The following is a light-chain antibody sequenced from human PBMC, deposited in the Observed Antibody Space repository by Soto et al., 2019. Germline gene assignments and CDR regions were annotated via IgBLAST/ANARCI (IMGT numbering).Light chain of an antibody. CDR2: AAS. Sequence: DIQMTQSPSTLSASIGDRVTITCRASQNINNWIAWYQQKPGKAPKFLIYAASSLQSGVPSRFSGSGSGTDFTLTINSLQPEDIATYYCQQTNSFPRTFGQGTKVDIK. V-gene: IGKV1-12*01. CDR1: QNINNW. CDR3: QQTNSFPRT. J-gene: IGKJ1*01.